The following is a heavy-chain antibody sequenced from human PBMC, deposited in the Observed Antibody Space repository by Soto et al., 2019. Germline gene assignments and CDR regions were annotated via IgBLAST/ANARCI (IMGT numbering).Heavy chain of an antibody. CDR3: ARGRAGFFWSGSRDNWFDP. J-gene: IGHJ5*02. Sequence: LSLTCTVSGGSINSGGYYWSWIRQHPGKGLEWIAYIYYSGSTYYNPSLKSRVTISLDTSKNQFSLKLTSVTAADTAVYYCARGRAGFFWSGSRDNWFDPWGQGTLVTVSS. D-gene: IGHD3-3*01. V-gene: IGHV4-31*03. CDR2: IYYSGST. CDR1: GGSINSGGYY.